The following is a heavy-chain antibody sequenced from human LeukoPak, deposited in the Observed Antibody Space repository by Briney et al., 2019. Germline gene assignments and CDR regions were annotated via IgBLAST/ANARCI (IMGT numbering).Heavy chain of an antibody. CDR2: ISWNSGSI. D-gene: IGHD2-15*01. Sequence: GGSLRLSCAASGFNFVEYAMHWVRQAPGKGLEWVSGISWNSGSIGYADSVKGRFTISRDNAKSSLYLQMNSLRAEDTALYYCARGTLGYCSGGSCFLGYYGMDVWGQGTTVTVSS. J-gene: IGHJ6*02. CDR3: ARGTLGYCSGGSCFLGYYGMDV. V-gene: IGHV3-9*01. CDR1: GFNFVEYA.